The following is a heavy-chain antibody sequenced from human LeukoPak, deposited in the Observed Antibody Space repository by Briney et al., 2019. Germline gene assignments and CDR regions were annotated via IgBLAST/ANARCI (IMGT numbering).Heavy chain of an antibody. J-gene: IGHJ4*02. D-gene: IGHD3-10*01. V-gene: IGHV4-34*01. CDR1: GGSFSGYY. CDR3: ARRGPRKFYGSGSYWVFDY. CDR2: INHSGST. Sequence: SETLSLTCAVYGGSFSGYYWSWIRQPPGKGLEWIGEINHSGSTNYNPSLKSRVTISVDTSKNQFSLKLSSVTAADTAVYYCARRGPRKFYGSGSYWVFDYWGQGTLVTVSS.